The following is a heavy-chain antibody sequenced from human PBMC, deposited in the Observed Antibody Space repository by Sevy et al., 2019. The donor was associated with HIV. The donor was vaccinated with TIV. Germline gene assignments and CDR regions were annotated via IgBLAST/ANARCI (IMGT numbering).Heavy chain of an antibody. CDR2: ISYDGSNK. CDR1: GFTFSNYA. D-gene: IGHD5-12*01. CDR3: ARVDEQRWLRLYYFDY. Sequence: GGSLRLSCAASGFTFSNYAMHWVRQAPGKGLEWVAVISYDGSNKYYADSVKSRFTISRDNSKNTLYLQMNSLRAEETAVYYCARVDEQRWLRLYYFDYWGQGTLVTVSS. V-gene: IGHV3-30*04. J-gene: IGHJ4*02.